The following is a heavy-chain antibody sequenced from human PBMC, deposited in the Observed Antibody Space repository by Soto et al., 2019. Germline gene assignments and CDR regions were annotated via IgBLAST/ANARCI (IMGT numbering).Heavy chain of an antibody. V-gene: IGHV3-30*18. CDR1: GFTFSSYG. CDR2: ISYDGSNK. D-gene: IGHD1-1*01. J-gene: IGHJ6*02. CDR3: AKDPDRGTSSDYYYYGMDV. Sequence: QVQLVESGGGVVQPGRSLRLSCAASGFTFSSYGMHWVRQAPGKGLEWVAIISYDGSNKYYVDSVRGRFTISRDNSMNTLYLQMNSLRAEDTAVYYCAKDPDRGTSSDYYYYGMDVWGQGTTVTVSS.